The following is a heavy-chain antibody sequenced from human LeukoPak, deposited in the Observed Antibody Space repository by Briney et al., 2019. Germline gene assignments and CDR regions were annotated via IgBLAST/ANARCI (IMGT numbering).Heavy chain of an antibody. CDR2: ISWNSGSI. CDR3: AKDRYSTISAGGTLDI. J-gene: IGHJ4*02. D-gene: IGHD6-13*01. V-gene: IGHV3-9*01. CDR1: GFTFDDYA. Sequence: GGSLRLSCAASGFTFDDYAMHWVRQAPGKGLEWVSGISWNSGSIGYADSVKGRFTISRDNAKNSLYLQMNSLRAEDTAVYYCAKDRYSTISAGGTLDIWGQGTLVTVS.